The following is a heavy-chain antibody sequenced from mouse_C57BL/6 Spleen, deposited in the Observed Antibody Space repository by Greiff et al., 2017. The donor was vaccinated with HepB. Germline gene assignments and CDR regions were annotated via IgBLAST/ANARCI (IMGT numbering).Heavy chain of an antibody. CDR1: GFTFSSYC. Sequence: QVQLLQPGAGLVKPGASLKLSCTASGFTFSSYCMPWVRQTPGQGLEWIGMIRPNSGNTNYNEKLKSQGTMTVDKSASTAYMQLSSLTSEDSAVYYCARWNYDDDGWFAYWGQGTLVTVSA. D-gene: IGHD2-4*01. CDR3: ARWNYDDDGWFAY. V-gene: IGHV1-64*01. J-gene: IGHJ3*01. CDR2: IRPNSGNT.